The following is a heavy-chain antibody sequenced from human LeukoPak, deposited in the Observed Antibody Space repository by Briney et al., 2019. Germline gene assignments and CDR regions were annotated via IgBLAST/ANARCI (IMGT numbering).Heavy chain of an antibody. CDR3: VRAFDGSGFDY. Sequence: GGSLRLSCAASGFTFSNYWMAWVRQAPGKGLEWVANIKTEGYDTYYVDSVKGRFTISRDNAKNSLYLQMDSLRAEDTAVYYCVRAFDGSGFDYWGQGTLVTASS. D-gene: IGHD3-10*01. V-gene: IGHV3-7*04. CDR2: IKTEGYDT. CDR1: GFTFSNYW. J-gene: IGHJ4*02.